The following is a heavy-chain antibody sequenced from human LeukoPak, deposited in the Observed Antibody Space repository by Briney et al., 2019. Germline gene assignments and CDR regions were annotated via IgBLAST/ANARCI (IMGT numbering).Heavy chain of an antibody. CDR3: ARGVGATVAGWFDP. D-gene: IGHD1-26*01. J-gene: IGHJ5*02. CDR2: INEDAKKK. Sequence: GGSLRLFCGASGFTFNKYWMTWVRQAPGKGLEWVANINEDAKKKNYVDSVKGRFTISRDNTDNSLYLQMNSLRAEDTAVYYCARGVGATVAGWFDPWGQGTLVTVSS. CDR1: GFTFNKYW. V-gene: IGHV3-7*01.